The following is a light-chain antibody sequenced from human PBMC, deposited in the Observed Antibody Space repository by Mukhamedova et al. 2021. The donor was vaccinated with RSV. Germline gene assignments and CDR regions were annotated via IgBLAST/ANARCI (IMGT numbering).Light chain of an antibody. CDR3: QTYGSSPRT. CDR2: GVS. J-gene: IGKJ1*01. Sequence: QQKPGQAPRLPIYGVSSRATGIPDRFSGSGFETEFTLTISSLEPEDFAVYFCQTYGSSPRTFGQGTKVEIK. V-gene: IGKV3-20*01.